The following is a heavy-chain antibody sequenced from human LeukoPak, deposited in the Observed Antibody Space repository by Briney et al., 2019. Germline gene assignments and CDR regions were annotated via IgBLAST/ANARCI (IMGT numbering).Heavy chain of an antibody. Sequence: ASLRVSCKASGYTFISYDINRVRQASGQALEWMGWMNPNSGNAGYAQKFQGRVTMTRNTSVGEAYMELSGLTSEDTAVYYCARGIGYSYGYRSDYWGQGTLVTVSS. CDR1: GYTFISYD. V-gene: IGHV1-8*01. D-gene: IGHD5-18*01. CDR3: ARGIGYSYGYRSDY. CDR2: MNPNSGNA. J-gene: IGHJ4*02.